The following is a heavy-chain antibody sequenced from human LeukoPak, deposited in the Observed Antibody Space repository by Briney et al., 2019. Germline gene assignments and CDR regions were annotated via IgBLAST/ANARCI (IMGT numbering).Heavy chain of an antibody. CDR2: IKQDGSEK. V-gene: IGHV3-7*01. CDR1: GFTFSSYW. J-gene: IGHJ4*02. CDR3: ARDRLPSRMSYSFHDY. D-gene: IGHD3-10*01. Sequence: GGSLRLSCAASGFTFSSYWMSWVRQAPGKGLEGLANIKQDGSEKYYVDSVKGRFTVSRDNAKNSLYLQMNSLRAEDTAVYYCARDRLPSRMSYSFHDYWGQGTLVTVSS.